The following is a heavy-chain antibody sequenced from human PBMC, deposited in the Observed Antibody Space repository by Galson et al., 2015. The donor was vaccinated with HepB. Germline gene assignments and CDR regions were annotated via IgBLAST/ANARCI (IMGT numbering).Heavy chain of an antibody. V-gene: IGHV1-46*01. Sequence: SVKVSCKASGYTFTTYYIHWVRQAPGQGLEWMGIVNPSGGKTTYADRFQGRVSMTRDTSTNTVYMELSSLRSEDTAVYYCARGAFYSDGSTYYSTGAYFDYWGQGTLVAVSS. CDR3: ARGAFYSDGSTYYSTGAYFDY. CDR1: GYTFTTYY. J-gene: IGHJ4*02. CDR2: VNPSGGKT. D-gene: IGHD3-22*01.